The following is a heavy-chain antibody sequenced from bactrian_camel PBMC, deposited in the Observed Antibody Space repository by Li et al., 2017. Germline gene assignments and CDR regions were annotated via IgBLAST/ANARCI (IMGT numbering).Heavy chain of an antibody. D-gene: IGHD6*01. V-gene: IGHV3S40*01. CDR3: AAVPRGYGTWGTDEANY. J-gene: IGHJ4*01. CDR1: TASEYY. CDR2: IDRRSGGT. Sequence: VQLVESGGGSVQAGGSLRLSCAYTASEYYMGWIRQTPGKSREGLAVIDRRSGGTLYADSVKGRFTISQDKAKNTLYLQMNSLRPEDTAMYYCAAVPRGYGTWGTDEANYWGQGTQVTVS.